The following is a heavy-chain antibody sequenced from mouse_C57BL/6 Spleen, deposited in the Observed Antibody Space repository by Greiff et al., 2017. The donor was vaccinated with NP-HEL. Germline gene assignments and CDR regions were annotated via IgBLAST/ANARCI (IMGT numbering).Heavy chain of an antibody. CDR3: ARIPDSSGYLDY. Sequence: QVQLQQPGAELVRPGSSVKLSCKASGYTFTSYWMDWVKQRPGQGLEWIGNIYPSDSETHYNQKFKDKATLTVDKSSSTAYMQLSSLTSEDSAVYYCARIPDSSGYLDYWGQGTTLPVSS. CDR1: GYTFTSYW. CDR2: IYPSDSET. J-gene: IGHJ2*01. D-gene: IGHD3-2*02. V-gene: IGHV1-61*01.